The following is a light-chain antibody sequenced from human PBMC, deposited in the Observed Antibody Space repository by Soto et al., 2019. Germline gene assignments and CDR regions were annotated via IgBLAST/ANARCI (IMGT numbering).Light chain of an antibody. CDR3: QKYGTSEII. J-gene: IGKJ5*01. CDR1: QSVSSY. CDR2: DAS. V-gene: IGKV3-11*01. Sequence: PGERATLSCRASQSVSSYLAWYQQKPGQAPRLLISDASNRATGIPARFSGSGSGTDFTLTISRLETEEFAVFYCQKYGTSEIIFGQGTRLEIK.